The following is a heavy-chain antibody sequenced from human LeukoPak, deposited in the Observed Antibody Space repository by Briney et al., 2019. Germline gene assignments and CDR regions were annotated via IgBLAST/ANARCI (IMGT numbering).Heavy chain of an antibody. V-gene: IGHV3-23*01. CDR2: ITGSGGST. Sequence: GESLRLSCAASGFTFSSYAMSWVRQVPGKGLEWVSAITGSGGSTYYANSVKGRFTISRDNSKNTLYLQMNSLRAEDTAIYYCAKDRLDYWGQGTLVTVSS. CDR3: AKDRLDY. J-gene: IGHJ4*02. CDR1: GFTFSSYA.